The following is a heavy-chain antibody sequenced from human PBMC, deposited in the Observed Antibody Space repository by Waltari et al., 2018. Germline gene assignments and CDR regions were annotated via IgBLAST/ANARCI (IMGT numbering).Heavy chain of an antibody. J-gene: IGHJ4*02. CDR1: GFTFSRHG. D-gene: IGHD2-15*01. CDR2: ITYDGGRK. Sequence: QVRLAESGGGMVQSGGSLRLSCAASGFTFSRHGLHWVRQAPGKGLEWVAFITYDGGRKFYSDSLKGRFTISRDNSKDILFLDMNNLRRDDTAVYFCARGSAGKPLDNWGQGALVTVSS. CDR3: ARGSAGKPLDN. V-gene: IGHV3-30*03.